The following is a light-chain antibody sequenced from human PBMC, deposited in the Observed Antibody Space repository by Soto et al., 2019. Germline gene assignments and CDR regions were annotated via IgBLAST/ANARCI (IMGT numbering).Light chain of an antibody. CDR1: QSITNS. CDR2: AAS. CDR3: QQGDSMPFT. J-gene: IGKJ3*01. Sequence: DIQMTQSPSSLSASVGDRVTITCRASQSITNSLNWYQHKPGKAPTLVVYAASSLQSGVPSRFSGSGSGTDFTLTISSLQPEDFATYFCQQGDSMPFTFGPGIKVDIK. V-gene: IGKV1-39*01.